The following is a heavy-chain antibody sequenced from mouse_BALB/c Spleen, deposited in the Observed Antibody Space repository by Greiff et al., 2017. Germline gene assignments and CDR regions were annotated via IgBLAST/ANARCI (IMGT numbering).Heavy chain of an antibody. CDR2: ISSGGGST. V-gene: IGHV5-12-1*01. CDR1: GFAFSSYD. D-gene: IGHD6-5*01. J-gene: IGHJ4*01. CDR3: ARPYDYYAMDY. Sequence: EVKLEESGGGLVKPGGSLKLSCAASGFAFSSYDMSWVRQTPEKRLEWVAYISSGGGSTYYPDTVKGRFTISRDNAKNTLYLQMSSLKSEDTAMYYCARPYDYYAMDYWGQGTSVTVSS.